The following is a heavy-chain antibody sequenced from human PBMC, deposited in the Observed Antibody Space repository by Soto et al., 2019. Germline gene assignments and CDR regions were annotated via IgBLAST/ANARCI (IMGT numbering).Heavy chain of an antibody. J-gene: IGHJ3*02. CDR2: VKSRPHGGTT. CDR3: ATWHLREHAYDI. D-gene: IGHD5-12*01. CDR1: GLPFNDAW. Sequence: PGGSLRLSCAVSGLPFNDAWFSWVRQAPGKGLEWVGRVKSRPHGGTTDYGAFVKGRFTISIGSSRTTVYLQMRDLRPEDTALYFCATWHLREHAYDIWGQGTMVTVSS. V-gene: IGHV3-15*01.